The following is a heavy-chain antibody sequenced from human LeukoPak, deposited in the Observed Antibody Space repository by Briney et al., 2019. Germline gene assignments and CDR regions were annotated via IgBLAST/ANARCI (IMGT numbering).Heavy chain of an antibody. J-gene: IGHJ4*02. D-gene: IGHD3-9*01. CDR3: ARGVSLYDILTGYSRLTPWGTYYFDY. Sequence: GASVKVSCKASGGTFSSYAISWVRQAPGQGLEWMGRIIPIFGTANYAQKFQGRVTITTDESTSTVYMELSSLSSEDTAVYYCARGVSLYDILTGYSRLTPWGTYYFDYWGQGTLVTVSS. V-gene: IGHV1-69*05. CDR2: IIPIFGTA. CDR1: GGTFSSYA.